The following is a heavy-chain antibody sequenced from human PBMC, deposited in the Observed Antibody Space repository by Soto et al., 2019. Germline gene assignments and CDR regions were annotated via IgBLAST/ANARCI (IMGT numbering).Heavy chain of an antibody. J-gene: IGHJ3*02. V-gene: IGHV3-9*01. Sequence: GGSLRLSCAASGFTFDDYAMHWVRQAPGKGLEWVSGISWNSGSIGYADSVKGRFTISRDNAKNSLYLQMNSLRAEDTALYYCAKGIGYSSGWQDAFDIWGQGTMVTVSS. D-gene: IGHD6-19*01. CDR3: AKGIGYSSGWQDAFDI. CDR2: ISWNSGSI. CDR1: GFTFDDYA.